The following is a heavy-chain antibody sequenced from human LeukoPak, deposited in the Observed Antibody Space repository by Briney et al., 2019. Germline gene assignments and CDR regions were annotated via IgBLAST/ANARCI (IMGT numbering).Heavy chain of an antibody. CDR2: INPNSGGT. Sequence: GASVKVSCKASGYTFTGYYMHWVRQAPGQGLEWMGWINPNSGGTNYAQKFQGRVTMTRDTSISTAYMELSRLRSDDTAVYYCAREADIVATITSESADYWGQGTLVTVSS. V-gene: IGHV1-2*02. D-gene: IGHD5-12*01. J-gene: IGHJ4*02. CDR3: AREADIVATITSESADY. CDR1: GYTFTGYY.